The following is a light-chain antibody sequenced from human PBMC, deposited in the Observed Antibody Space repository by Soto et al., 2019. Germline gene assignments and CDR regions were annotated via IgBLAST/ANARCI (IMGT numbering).Light chain of an antibody. Sequence: QSVLTQPPSVSGAPGQRVTISCTGSSSNIGAGYDVHWYQQLPGTAPKLLIYGNSNLPSGVPGRFSGSKSGTSASLAITGLQAEDEADYYCQSYDSSLSGYVFGTGTKLTVL. CDR2: GNS. J-gene: IGLJ1*01. CDR3: QSYDSSLSGYV. V-gene: IGLV1-40*01. CDR1: SSNIGAGYD.